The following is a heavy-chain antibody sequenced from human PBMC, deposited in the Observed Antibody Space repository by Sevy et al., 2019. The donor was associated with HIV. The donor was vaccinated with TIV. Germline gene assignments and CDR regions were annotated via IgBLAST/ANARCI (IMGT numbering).Heavy chain of an antibody. Sequence: GGSLRLSCAASGFTFSSYWMSWVRQAPGKGLEWVANIKQDGSEKYYVDSVKGRFTISRDNAKNSLYLQMNSLRAEDTAVYDCAGDLGEYYDSSGDYGHGAFDIWGQGTMVTVSS. D-gene: IGHD3-22*01. V-gene: IGHV3-7*01. CDR2: IKQDGSEK. J-gene: IGHJ3*02. CDR3: AGDLGEYYDSSGDYGHGAFDI. CDR1: GFTFSSYW.